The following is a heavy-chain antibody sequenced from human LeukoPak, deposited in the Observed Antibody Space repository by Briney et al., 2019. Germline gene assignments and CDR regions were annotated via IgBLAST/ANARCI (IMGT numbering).Heavy chain of an antibody. J-gene: IGHJ3*02. Sequence: GGSLRLSCSASGSTFSNYAMHWVRQAPGKGLEYVSTINTNGANTYYADSVKGRFTISRDNAKNSLYLQMNSLRAEDTAVYYCARGDIVATIKGYAFDIWGQGTMVTVSS. CDR2: INTNGANT. V-gene: IGHV3-64*04. CDR1: GSTFSNYA. D-gene: IGHD5-12*01. CDR3: ARGDIVATIKGYAFDI.